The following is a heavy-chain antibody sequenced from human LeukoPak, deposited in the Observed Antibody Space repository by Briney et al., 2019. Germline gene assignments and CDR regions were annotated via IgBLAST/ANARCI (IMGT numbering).Heavy chain of an antibody. J-gene: IGHJ4*02. CDR1: GFTFSSYA. V-gene: IGHV3-30-3*01. CDR3: ARDGLAVAGTGWYFDY. D-gene: IGHD6-19*01. Sequence: GGSLRLSCAASGFTFSSYAMHWVRQAPGKGLEWVAVISYDGSNKYYADSVKGRFTISRDNSKNTLYLQMNSLRAEDTAVYYCARDGLAVAGTGWYFDYWGQGTLVTVSS. CDR2: ISYDGSNK.